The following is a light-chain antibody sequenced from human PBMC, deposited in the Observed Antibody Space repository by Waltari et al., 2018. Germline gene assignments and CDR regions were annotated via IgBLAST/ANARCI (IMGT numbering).Light chain of an antibody. V-gene: IGLV2-14*03. J-gene: IGLJ1*01. CDR3: YSFTTSSTRV. CDR2: DVH. Sequence: QSALTQPASVSGSPGQSITISCTGTSSDVGTYDYVSWFQQHPANAPKLMIYDVHNRPSGVSTRFSGSKSGNTASLTISGLQAEDEADYYCYSFTTSSTRVFGTGTKVTVL. CDR1: SSDVGTYDY.